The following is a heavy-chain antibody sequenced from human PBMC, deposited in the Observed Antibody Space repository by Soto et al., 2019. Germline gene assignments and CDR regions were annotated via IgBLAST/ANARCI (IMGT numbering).Heavy chain of an antibody. V-gene: IGHV4-59*01. CDR1: GASISNSY. J-gene: IGHJ4*02. CDR3: ARGGNRYSNVASGVGGFDY. D-gene: IGHD5-12*01. Sequence: KPSETLSLTCTVSGASISNSYWSWIRQSPERGLEWIAYVYHTGATNYNPSLKSRVTISLDTSKGQFSLNLTSLTTADTAVYFCARGGNRYSNVASGVGGFDYWGQGSLVTVSS. CDR2: VYHTGAT.